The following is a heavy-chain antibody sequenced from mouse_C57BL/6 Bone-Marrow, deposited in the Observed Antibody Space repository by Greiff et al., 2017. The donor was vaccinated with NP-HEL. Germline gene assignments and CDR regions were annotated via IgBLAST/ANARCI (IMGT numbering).Heavy chain of an antibody. V-gene: IGHV5-6*01. D-gene: IGHD1-1*01. J-gene: IGHJ4*01. Sequence: EVHLVESGGDLVKPGGSLKLSCAASGFTFSSYGMSWVRQTPDKRLEWVATISSGGSYTYYPDSVKGRFTISRDNAKNTLYLQMSSLKSEDTAMYYCASPITTVVVPYAMDYWGQGTSVTVSS. CDR3: ASPITTVVVPYAMDY. CDR1: GFTFSSYG. CDR2: ISSGGSYT.